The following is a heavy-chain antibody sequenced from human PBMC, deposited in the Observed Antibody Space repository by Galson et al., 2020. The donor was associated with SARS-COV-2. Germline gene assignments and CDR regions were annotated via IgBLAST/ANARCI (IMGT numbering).Heavy chain of an antibody. J-gene: IGHJ4*02. CDR1: GFTLSDHY. D-gene: IGHD2-15*01. CDR2: SKNRRNSYTT. Sequence: TGGSLRLSCAASGFTLSDHYIDWVRQAPGKGLEWVARSKNRRNSYTTKYAASVNGRFTISRDDSKNSLYLQMNSLKTEDTAVYYCVRWSDGRADYWGQGTLGTVSS. CDR3: VRWSDGRADY. V-gene: IGHV3-72*01.